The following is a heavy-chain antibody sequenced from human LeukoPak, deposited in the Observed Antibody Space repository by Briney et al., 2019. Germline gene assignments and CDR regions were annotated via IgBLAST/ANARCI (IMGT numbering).Heavy chain of an antibody. Sequence: SETLSLTCTVSGGSISGYYWSWIRQPPGKGLEWIGYIYYSGSTNYNPSLKSRVTISVDTSKNQFSLKLSSVTAADTAVYYCARMSYSSGWLDYWGQGTLVTVSS. CDR2: IYYSGST. CDR3: ARMSYSSGWLDY. J-gene: IGHJ4*02. D-gene: IGHD6-19*01. V-gene: IGHV4-59*01. CDR1: GGSISGYY.